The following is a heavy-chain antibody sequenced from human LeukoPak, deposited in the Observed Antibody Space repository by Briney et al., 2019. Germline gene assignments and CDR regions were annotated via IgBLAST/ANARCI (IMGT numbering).Heavy chain of an antibody. V-gene: IGHV3-30*02. J-gene: IGHJ3*02. CDR3: AKEGIDACDI. CDR1: GFTFSSYG. Sequence: GGSLRLSCSAPGFTFSSYGMHWVRQAPGKGPEWVAFISDDGWDRYYADSVKGRFTISRDNSKNTLYLQMNSLRAEDTAVYYGAKEGIDACDIWGQGTMVTVSS. CDR2: ISDDGWDR.